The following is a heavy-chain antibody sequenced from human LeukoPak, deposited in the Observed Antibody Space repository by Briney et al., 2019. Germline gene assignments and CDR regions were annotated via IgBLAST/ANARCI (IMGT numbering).Heavy chain of an antibody. J-gene: IGHJ4*02. CDR1: GYTFTSYA. CDR3: ARYSNSWYGNYFDY. Sequence: ASVKVSCKASGYTFTSYAMHWVRQAPGQRLEWMGWINAGNGNTKYSQKFQGRVTITRDTSASTAYMELSSLRSEDTAVYYCARYSNSWYGNYFDYWGQGTLVTVSS. V-gene: IGHV1-3*01. D-gene: IGHD6-13*01. CDR2: INAGNGNT.